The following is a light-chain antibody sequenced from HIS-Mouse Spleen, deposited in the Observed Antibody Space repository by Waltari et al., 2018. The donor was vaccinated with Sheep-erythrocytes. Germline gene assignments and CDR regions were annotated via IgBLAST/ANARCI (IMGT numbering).Light chain of an antibody. CDR3: QQYYSYPPT. J-gene: IGKJ1*01. CDR2: AAS. V-gene: IGKV1-8*01. CDR1: PGISSY. Sequence: AIRMTQSPSSFSASTGDRVTITCRASPGISSYLAWYKQKPGKAPKLLIYAASTLQSGVPSRFSGSGSGTDFTLTISCLQSEDFATYYCQQYYSYPPTFGQGTKVEIK.